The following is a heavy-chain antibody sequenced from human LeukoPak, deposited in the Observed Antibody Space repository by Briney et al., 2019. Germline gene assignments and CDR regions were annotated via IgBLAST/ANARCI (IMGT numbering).Heavy chain of an antibody. CDR2: IYISGNT. Sequence: SETLSLTCTVSGDSISNYYWSWIRQPAGKGLEWIGHIYISGNTNYNPSLKSRVTMSVDTSKNQFSLKLNSVTAADTAVYYCGGGGGYSGGYRRYFDYWGQGTLVTVSS. J-gene: IGHJ4*02. CDR1: GDSISNYY. CDR3: GGGGGYSGGYRRYFDY. D-gene: IGHD1-26*01. V-gene: IGHV4-4*07.